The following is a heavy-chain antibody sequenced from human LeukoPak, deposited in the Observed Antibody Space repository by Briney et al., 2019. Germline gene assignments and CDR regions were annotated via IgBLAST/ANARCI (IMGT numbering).Heavy chain of an antibody. J-gene: IGHJ4*02. Sequence: SETLSLTCTVSGGSISSYYWSWIRQPPGKGLEWIGYIYYSGSTNYNPSLKSRVTISVDTSENQFSLKLSSVTAADTAVYYCASLDSSSLAFDYWGQGTLVTVSS. D-gene: IGHD6-13*01. CDR2: IYYSGST. V-gene: IGHV4-59*08. CDR3: ASLDSSSLAFDY. CDR1: GGSISSYY.